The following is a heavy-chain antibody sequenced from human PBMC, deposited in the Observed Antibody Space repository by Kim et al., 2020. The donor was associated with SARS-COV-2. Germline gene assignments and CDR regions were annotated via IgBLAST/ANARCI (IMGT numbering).Heavy chain of an antibody. D-gene: IGHD1-7*01. J-gene: IGHJ4*02. CDR1: GFTFSSYS. CDR3: ARNPGWNYVY. Sequence: GGSLRLSCAASGFTFSSYSMNWVRQAPGKGLEWVSSISSSSSYIYYADSVKGRFTISRDNAKNSLYLQMNSLGAEDTAVYYCARNPGWNYVYWGQGTLVTVSS. CDR2: ISSSSSYI. V-gene: IGHV3-21*01.